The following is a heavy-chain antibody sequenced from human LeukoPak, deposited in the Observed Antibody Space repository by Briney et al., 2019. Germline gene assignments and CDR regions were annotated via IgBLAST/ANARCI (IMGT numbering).Heavy chain of an antibody. J-gene: IGHJ4*02. CDR3: ASGRARNYYDSSGYYPPVDY. D-gene: IGHD3-22*01. Sequence: GASVKVSCKASGGTFSSYAISWVRQAPGQGLEWMGGIIPIFGTANYAQKFQGRVTITTDESTSTAYMELSSLRSEDTAAYYCASGRARNYYDSSGYYPPVDYWGQGTLVTVSS. CDR1: GGTFSSYA. CDR2: IIPIFGTA. V-gene: IGHV1-69*05.